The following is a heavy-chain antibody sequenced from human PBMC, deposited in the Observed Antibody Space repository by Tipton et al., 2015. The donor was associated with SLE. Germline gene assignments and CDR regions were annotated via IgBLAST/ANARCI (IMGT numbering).Heavy chain of an antibody. CDR3: ARGGGIVAPD. Sequence: TLSLTCAVYGGSFSGYYWSWIRQPPGKGLEWIGEINHSGRTNYNPSLKSRVTISVDTSKNQFSLKLSSVTAADTAVYYCARGGGIVAPDWGQGTMVTVSS. V-gene: IGHV4-34*01. J-gene: IGHJ3*01. D-gene: IGHD1-26*01. CDR2: INHSGRT. CDR1: GGSFSGYY.